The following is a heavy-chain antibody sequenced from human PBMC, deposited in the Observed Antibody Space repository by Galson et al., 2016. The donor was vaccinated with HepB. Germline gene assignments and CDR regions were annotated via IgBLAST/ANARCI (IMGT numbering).Heavy chain of an antibody. V-gene: IGHV3-30*18. J-gene: IGHJ5*02. Sequence: SLRPSCAASGFTFSNYGMHWIRQAPGKGLEWVAVMSHDGSHIFYVDSVKGRFSISRDNSKNTLYLQMNSLRDEDTAVYYCAKDHGNRWLNNWFDPWGQGTLVTVSS. CDR3: AKDHGNRWLNNWFDP. D-gene: IGHD6-19*01. CDR1: GFTFSNYG. CDR2: MSHDGSHI.